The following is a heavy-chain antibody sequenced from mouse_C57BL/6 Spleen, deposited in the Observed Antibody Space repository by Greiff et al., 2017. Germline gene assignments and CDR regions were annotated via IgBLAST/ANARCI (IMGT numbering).Heavy chain of an antibody. Sequence: QVTLKVSGAELVRPGTSVKVSCKASGYAFTNYLIEWVKQRPGQGLEWIGVINPGSGGTNYNEKFKGKATLTADKSSSTAYMQLSSLTSEDSAVYFCARDPYYGSSYGYAMDYWGQGTSVTVSS. CDR3: ARDPYYGSSYGYAMDY. CDR1: GYAFTNYL. CDR2: INPGSGGT. J-gene: IGHJ4*01. D-gene: IGHD1-1*01. V-gene: IGHV1-54*01.